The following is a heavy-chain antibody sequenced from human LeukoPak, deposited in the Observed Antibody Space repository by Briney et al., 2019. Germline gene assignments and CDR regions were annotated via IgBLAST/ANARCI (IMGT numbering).Heavy chain of an antibody. CDR2: IHPNSGGT. Sequence: ASVKVSCKASGYTFTGYYMHWVRRASGQGLEWRGWIHPNSGGTNYAQKFQGRVTMTRDTSISTAYMELSRLRSDDTAFYYCAKDYYNSSGYPPYFDYWGQGTLVTVSS. CDR3: AKDYYNSSGYPPYFDY. V-gene: IGHV1-2*02. CDR1: GYTFTGYY. J-gene: IGHJ4*02. D-gene: IGHD3-22*01.